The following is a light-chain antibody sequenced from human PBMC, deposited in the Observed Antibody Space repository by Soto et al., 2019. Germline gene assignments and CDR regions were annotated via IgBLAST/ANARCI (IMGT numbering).Light chain of an antibody. CDR1: QSINSQ. CDR2: DVS. CDR3: QQRSRWPLT. Sequence: EIVLTQSPATLSLSPGERATLSCRASQSINSQLGWYQQKPGQAPRLLIYDVSNRATGTPTRFSGSGSGTDFTLTISSLEPEDFAVYYCQQRSRWPLTFGGGTKVEIK. V-gene: IGKV3-11*01. J-gene: IGKJ4*01.